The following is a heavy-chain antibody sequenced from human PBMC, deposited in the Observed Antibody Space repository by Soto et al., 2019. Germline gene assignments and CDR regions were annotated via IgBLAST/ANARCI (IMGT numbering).Heavy chain of an antibody. V-gene: IGHV1-8*01. D-gene: IGHD3-3*01. J-gene: IGHJ6*03. CDR3: ARAGSGITIFGVGLDYYYYMAV. CDR2: MNPNSGNT. CDR1: GYTFTSYD. Sequence: QVQLVQSGAEVKKPGASVKVSCKASGYTFTSYDINWVRQATGQGLEWMGWMNPNSGNTGYAQKFQGRVTMTRNTSISTAYMELSSVRSEDTAVYYCARAGSGITIFGVGLDYYYYMAVWGKGTTVTVSS.